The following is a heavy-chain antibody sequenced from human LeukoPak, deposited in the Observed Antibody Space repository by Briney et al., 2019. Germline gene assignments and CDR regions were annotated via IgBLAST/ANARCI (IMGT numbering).Heavy chain of an antibody. CDR1: YF. V-gene: IGHV4-34*01. D-gene: IGHD4-17*01. CDR2: INHSGST. J-gene: IGHJ5*02. Sequence: YFXXXIRQPPGXGLEWIGEINHSGSTNYNPSLKSRVTISVDTSKNQFSLKLSSVTAADTAVYSCARGLTTVTTFNWFDPWGQGTLVAVSS. CDR3: ARGLTTVTTFNWFDP.